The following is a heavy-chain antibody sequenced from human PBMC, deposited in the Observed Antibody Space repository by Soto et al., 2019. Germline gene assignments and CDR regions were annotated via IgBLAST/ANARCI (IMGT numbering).Heavy chain of an antibody. D-gene: IGHD3-10*01. V-gene: IGHV4-59*11. CDR2: IYYSGST. J-gene: IGHJ4*02. Sequence: SETLSLTCTVSGAAIDSHYWSWIRQPPGKGLEWIGYIYYSGSTNYNPSLKSRVTISVDTSKNQFSLKLSSVTAADTAVYYCARGRVSDREYYFDYWGQGTLVTVSS. CDR3: ARGRVSDREYYFDY. CDR1: GAAIDSHY.